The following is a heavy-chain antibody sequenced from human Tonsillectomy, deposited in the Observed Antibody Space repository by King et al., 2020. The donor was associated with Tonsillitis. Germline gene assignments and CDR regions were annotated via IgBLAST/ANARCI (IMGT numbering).Heavy chain of an antibody. V-gene: IGHV4-30-2*01. Sequence: QLQESGSGLVKPSQTLSLTCAVSGGSISSGGYSWSWIRQPPGKGLEWIGYIYHSGSTYYNPSLKSRVTISVDRSKNQFSLKLSSVTAADTAVYYCARGSCSGGSCYHKRFDYWGQGTLVTVSS. CDR3: ARGSCSGGSCYHKRFDY. D-gene: IGHD2-15*01. J-gene: IGHJ4*02. CDR1: GGSISSGGYS. CDR2: IYHSGST.